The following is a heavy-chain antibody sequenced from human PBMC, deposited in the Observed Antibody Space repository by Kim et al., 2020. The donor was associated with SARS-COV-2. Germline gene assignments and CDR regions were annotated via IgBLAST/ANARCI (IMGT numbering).Heavy chain of an antibody. CDR2: VYHSGST. D-gene: IGHD5-12*01. CDR3: TRAKSYYNYGMDV. CDR1: GDSFSSGNW. V-gene: IGHV4-4*02. Sequence: AVSGDSFSSGNWWTWVRQSPGKGLEWLGEVYHSGSTNYNPSLKSRVTISVDKSRNQFSLRLSSVTAADTAVYYCTRAKSYYNYGMDVWGKGTSVTVAS. J-gene: IGHJ6*04.